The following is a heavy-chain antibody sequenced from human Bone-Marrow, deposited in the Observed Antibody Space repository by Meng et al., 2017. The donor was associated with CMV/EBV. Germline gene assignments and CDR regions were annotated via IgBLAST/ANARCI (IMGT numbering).Heavy chain of an antibody. CDR1: GFSLSTSGVG. CDR3: AHTEETYNWKGNNWFDP. J-gene: IGHJ5*02. CDR2: IYWDDDK. D-gene: IGHD1-20*01. V-gene: IGHV2-5*02. Sequence: ITLKDTGPTLVKPPPTLTLTCTFSGFSLSTSGVGVGWIRQPPGKALEWLALIYWDDDKRYSPSLKSRLTITKDTSKNQVVLTMTNMDPVDTATYYCAHTEETYNWKGNNWFDPWGQGTLVTVFS.